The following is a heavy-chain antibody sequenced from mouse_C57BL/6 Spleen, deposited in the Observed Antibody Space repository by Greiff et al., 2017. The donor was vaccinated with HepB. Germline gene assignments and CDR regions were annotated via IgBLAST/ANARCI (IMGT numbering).Heavy chain of an antibody. CDR1: GYTFTGYW. V-gene: IGHV1-9*01. Sequence: VQLQQSGAELMKPGASVKLSCKATGYTFTGYWIEWVKPRPGHGLEWIGAIFPGSGSTNYTEKFKGKAPFPADPSSTTAYMHLSSLTTEDSAIYYCARLPRRYAMDYWGQGASVTVSS. J-gene: IGHJ4*01. CDR3: ARLPRRYAMDY. CDR2: IFPGSGST.